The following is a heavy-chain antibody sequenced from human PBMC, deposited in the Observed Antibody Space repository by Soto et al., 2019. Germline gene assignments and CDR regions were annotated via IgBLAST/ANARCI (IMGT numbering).Heavy chain of an antibody. V-gene: IGHV1-69*12. D-gene: IGHD5-18*01. Sequence: QVQLVQSGAEVKKPGSSVKVSCKASGGTFSSYAISWVRQAPGQGLEWMGGIIPIFGTANYAQKFQGRVTITAYESTSTAYMELSSLRSEDTAVYYCARPRYSYGSTYYYYYYGMDVWGQGTTVTVSS. CDR3: ARPRYSYGSTYYYYYYGMDV. CDR1: GGTFSSYA. J-gene: IGHJ6*02. CDR2: IIPIFGTA.